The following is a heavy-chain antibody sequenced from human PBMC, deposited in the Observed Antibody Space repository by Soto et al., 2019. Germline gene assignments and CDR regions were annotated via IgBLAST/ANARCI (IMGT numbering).Heavy chain of an antibody. CDR3: AREVEEWQAYSTTDVCPRYFDI. J-gene: IGHJ2*01. CDR2: INPNTGAT. CDR1: GYTLTDYF. D-gene: IGHD2-8*01. Sequence: GASVKVSCKASGYTLTDYFVDWVRQAPGQGLEWMGRINPNTGATHYAETFQGRVTMTRDMSISTAHLELSSLRSDDTAVYFCAREVEEWQAYSTTDVCPRYFDIWGRGTLVTVSS. V-gene: IGHV1-2*02.